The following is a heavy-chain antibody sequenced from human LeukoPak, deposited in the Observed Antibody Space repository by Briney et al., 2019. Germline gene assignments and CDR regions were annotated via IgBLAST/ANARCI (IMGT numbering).Heavy chain of an antibody. CDR3: AREPDYYDSSGYYRWFDP. J-gene: IGHJ5*02. CDR1: GGTFSSYA. Sequence: GASVKVSCKASGGTFSSYAISWVRQAPGQGLEWMGGIIPIFGTANYAQKFQGRVTITGDESTSTAYMEMSSLRSEDTAVYYGAREPDYYDSSGYYRWFDPWGQGTLVTVSS. D-gene: IGHD3-22*01. V-gene: IGHV1-69*13. CDR2: IIPIFGTA.